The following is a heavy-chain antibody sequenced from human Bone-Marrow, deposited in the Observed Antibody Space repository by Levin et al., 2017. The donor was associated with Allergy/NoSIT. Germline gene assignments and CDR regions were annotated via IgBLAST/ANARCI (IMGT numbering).Heavy chain of an antibody. CDR3: ARGYDNWNSHSGWFDP. Sequence: GGSLRLSCAASGFTFSSYSMNWVRQAPGKGLEWVSYISGSSSSIYYADSVKGRFSISRDNAKNSLYLQMNSLRDEDTAVYYCARGYDNWNSHSGWFDPWGQGTLVTVSS. D-gene: IGHD1/OR15-1a*01. J-gene: IGHJ5*02. CDR1: GFTFSSYS. V-gene: IGHV3-48*02. CDR2: ISGSSSSI.